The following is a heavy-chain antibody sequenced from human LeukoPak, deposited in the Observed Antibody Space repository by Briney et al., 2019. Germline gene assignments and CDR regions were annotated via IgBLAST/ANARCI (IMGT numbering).Heavy chain of an antibody. D-gene: IGHD3-22*01. J-gene: IGHJ4*02. CDR2: IWYDGSNK. V-gene: IGHV3-33*01. CDR3: ARAEDYYDSSGYYAY. Sequence: GGSLRLSCAASGFTFSSYGMHWVRQAPGKGLEWVAVIWYDGSNKYYADSVKGRFTISRDNSKNTLYLQMNSLRAEDTAVYYCARAEDYYDSSGYYAYWGQGTLVTVSP. CDR1: GFTFSSYG.